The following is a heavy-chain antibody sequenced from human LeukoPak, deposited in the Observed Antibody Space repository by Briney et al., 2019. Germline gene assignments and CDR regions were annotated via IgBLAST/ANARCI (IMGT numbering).Heavy chain of an antibody. CDR3: ARTLMRYSEFDY. D-gene: IGHD5-18*01. CDR1: GGSFSGYY. CDR2: INHSGST. V-gene: IGHV4-34*01. Sequence: SETLSLTCAVYGGSFSGYYWSWIRQPPGKGLEWIGEINHSGSTNYNPSLKSRVTISVDTSKNQFSLKLSSVTAADTAVYYCARTLMRYSEFDYWGQGTLSPSPQ. J-gene: IGHJ4*02.